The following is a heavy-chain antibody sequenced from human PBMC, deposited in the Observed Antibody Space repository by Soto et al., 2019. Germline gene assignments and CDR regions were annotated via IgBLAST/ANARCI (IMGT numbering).Heavy chain of an antibody. V-gene: IGHV1-69*01. D-gene: IGHD2-2*01. CDR3: ARSQGSSTSLEIYYYYYYGMDV. CDR1: GGTFSSYA. CDR2: IIPISGTA. J-gene: IGHJ6*02. Sequence: QVQLVQSGAEVKNPGSSVKVSCTASGGTFSSYAISWVRQAPGQGLEWMGRIIPISGTANYAQQFQGRVTITAYESTSTAYMELSSLRSEDTAVYYCARSQGSSTSLEIYYYYYYGMDVWGQGTMVTVSS.